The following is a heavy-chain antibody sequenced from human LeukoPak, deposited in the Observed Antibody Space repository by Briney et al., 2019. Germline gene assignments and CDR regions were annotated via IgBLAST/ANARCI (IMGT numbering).Heavy chain of an antibody. CDR1: GGSISSDNW. CDR2: INHSGST. D-gene: IGHD6-6*01. Sequence: SETLSLTCAVSGGSISSDNWWSWVRQPPGKGLEWIGEINHSGSTNYNPSLKSRVTISVDTSKNQFSLKLSSVTAADTAVYYCARHAQYSSSSIWFDPWGQGTLVTVSS. V-gene: IGHV4-4*02. CDR3: ARHAQYSSSSIWFDP. J-gene: IGHJ5*02.